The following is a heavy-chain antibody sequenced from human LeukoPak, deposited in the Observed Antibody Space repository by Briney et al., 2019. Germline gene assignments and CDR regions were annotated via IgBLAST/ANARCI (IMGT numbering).Heavy chain of an antibody. CDR3: ARESIAAAGAIDY. V-gene: IGHV7-4-1*02. CDR2: INTNTGNP. J-gene: IGHJ4*02. CDR1: GGTFSSYA. D-gene: IGHD6-13*01. Sequence: ASVKVSCKASGGTFSSYAISWVRQAPGQGLEWMGWINTNTGNPTYAQGFTGRFVFSLDTSVSTAYLQISSLKAEDTAVYYCARESIAAAGAIDYWGQGTLVTVSS.